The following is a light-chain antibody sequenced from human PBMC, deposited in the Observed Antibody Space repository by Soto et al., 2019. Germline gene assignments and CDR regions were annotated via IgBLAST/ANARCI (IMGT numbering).Light chain of an antibody. V-gene: IGKV3-20*01. CDR3: QQYGSSQT. CDR2: GAS. Sequence: IVLTQSPGTLSLSPGSRATLSCRASQSVSSSYLAWYQQKPGQAPRLLIYGASSRATGIPDRFSGSGSGTDFTLTISRLEPEDFAVYYCQQYGSSQTFGQGTKVDI. CDR1: QSVSSSY. J-gene: IGKJ1*01.